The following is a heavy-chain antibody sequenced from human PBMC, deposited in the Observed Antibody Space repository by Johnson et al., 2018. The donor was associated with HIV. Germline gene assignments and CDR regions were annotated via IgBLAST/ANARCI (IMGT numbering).Heavy chain of an antibody. J-gene: IGHJ3*02. CDR1: GFSFSTYA. CDR3: AKSTQASILRESGLYGAFDI. Sequence: QAQLVESGGGVVQPGRSLRLSCAASGFSFSTYAMHWVRQAPGKGLEWVAVISDDGSNKYYADSVKGRFTISRDNSKNMLYLQMNSLRADDTAVYYCAKSTQASILRESGLYGAFDIWGQGTMVTVSS. D-gene: IGHD2-8*01. V-gene: IGHV3-30*18. CDR2: ISDDGSNK.